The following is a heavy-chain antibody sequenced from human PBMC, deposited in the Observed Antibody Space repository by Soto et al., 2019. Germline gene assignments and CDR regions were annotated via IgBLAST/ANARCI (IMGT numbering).Heavy chain of an antibody. Sequence: GGSLRLSCAASGFTFSSSEMNWVRQAPGKGLEWVSYISSSGSTIYYADSVKGRFTISRDNAKNSLYLQMNSLRAEDTAVYYCARESTTIFGVVISGYYFDYWGQGTLVTVSS. CDR3: ARESTTIFGVVISGYYFDY. CDR1: GFTFSSSE. CDR2: ISSSGSTI. D-gene: IGHD3-3*01. V-gene: IGHV3-48*03. J-gene: IGHJ4*02.